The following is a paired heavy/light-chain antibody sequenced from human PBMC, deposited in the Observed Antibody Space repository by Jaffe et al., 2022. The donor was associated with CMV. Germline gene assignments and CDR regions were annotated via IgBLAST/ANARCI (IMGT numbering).Light chain of an antibody. CDR3: QQYDNLLIT. Sequence: DIQMTQSPSSLSASVGDRVTITCQASQDISNYLNWYQQKPGKAPKLLIYDASNLETGVPSRFSGSGSGTDFTFTISSLQPEDIATYYCQQYDNLLITFGQGTRLEIK. CDR2: DAS. V-gene: IGKV1-33*01. J-gene: IGKJ5*01. CDR1: QDISNY.
Heavy chain of an antibody. CDR3: AKDNAPRHYDPHAFDI. CDR2: ISWDGGST. V-gene: IGHV3-43*01. CDR1: GFTFDDYT. Sequence: EVQLVESGGVVVQPGGSLRLSCAASGFTFDDYTMHWVRQAPGKGLEWVSLISWDGGSTYYADSVKGRFTISRDNSKNSLYLQMNSLRTEDTALYYCAKDNAPRHYDPHAFDIWGQGTMVTVSS. J-gene: IGHJ3*02. D-gene: IGHD3-22*01.